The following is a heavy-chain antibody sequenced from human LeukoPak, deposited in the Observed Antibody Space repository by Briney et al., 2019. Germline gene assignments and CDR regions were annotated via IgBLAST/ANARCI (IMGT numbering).Heavy chain of an antibody. CDR2: IYHSGST. J-gene: IGHJ4*02. V-gene: IGHV4-38-2*01. Sequence: SETLSLTCAVSGYSLSSGYYWRWIRQPPGKGLEWIGSIYHSGSTYYNPSLKSQVTISLDTCKNYLSLQLSSVPAADTALYYCARHGFGWAYWGQGTLVTVSS. D-gene: IGHD3-3*01. CDR1: GYSLSSGYY. CDR3: ARHGFGWAY.